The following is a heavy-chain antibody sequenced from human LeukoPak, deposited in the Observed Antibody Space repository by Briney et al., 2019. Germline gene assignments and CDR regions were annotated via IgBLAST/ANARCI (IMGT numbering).Heavy chain of an antibody. CDR1: GFRFSSYT. V-gene: IGHV3-23*01. Sequence: GGSLRLSCAASGFRFSSYTMTWVRQTPGKGLEWVSDISASGACTYYADSVKGRFTISRDNSKNMLFLQMSSLGADDTAVYYCAKLTDSWGQGTLVSVSS. CDR2: ISASGACT. CDR3: AKLTDS. J-gene: IGHJ5*01.